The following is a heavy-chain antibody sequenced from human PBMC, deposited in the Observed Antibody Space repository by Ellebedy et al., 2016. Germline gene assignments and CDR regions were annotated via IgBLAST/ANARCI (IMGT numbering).Heavy chain of an antibody. J-gene: IGHJ5*02. CDR3: TTDPRVGYP. Sequence: GGSLRLXXAASGFTFSSYGMHWVRQAPGKGLEWVAVISYDGSNKYYADSVKGRFIISRDNAKETLFLQMSSLRVDDTAVYYCTTDPRVGYPWGQGTLVTVSS. D-gene: IGHD2-15*01. CDR1: GFTFSSYG. CDR2: ISYDGSNK. V-gene: IGHV3-30*03.